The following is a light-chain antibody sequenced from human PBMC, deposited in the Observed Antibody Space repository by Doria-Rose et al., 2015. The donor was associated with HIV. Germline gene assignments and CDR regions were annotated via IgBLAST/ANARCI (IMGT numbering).Light chain of an antibody. J-gene: IGKJ1*01. Sequence: EIVMTQSPGTLSLSPGERATLSRRASQSFSSTYLAWYQQKPGQAPSLIIYDGSTRAAGIPDRFSASGSVTDFTLTINRLEPEDFALYYCHQYGTSWTFGQGTKVEI. V-gene: IGKV3-20*01. CDR1: QSFSSTY. CDR2: DGS. CDR3: HQYGTSWT.